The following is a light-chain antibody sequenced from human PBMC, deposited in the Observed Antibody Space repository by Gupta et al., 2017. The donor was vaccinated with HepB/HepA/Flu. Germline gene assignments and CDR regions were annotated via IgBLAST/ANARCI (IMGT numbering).Light chain of an antibody. CDR2: DAS. J-gene: IGKJ1*01. V-gene: IGKV3-11*01. CDR3: QRHYNPRT. CDR1: QSISNY. Sequence: ELMLKQFPATLSLSPGERATLSCRASQSISNYLAWYQQKPGQAPRLLIRDASNRAAGIPSRFSGSGSGTEFTLTISSLEPEDFGVYYCQRHYNPRTFGQGTKVEIK.